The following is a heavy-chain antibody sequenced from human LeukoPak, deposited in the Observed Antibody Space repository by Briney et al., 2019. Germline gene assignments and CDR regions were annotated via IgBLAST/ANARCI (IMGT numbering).Heavy chain of an antibody. CDR3: ARVGVYYDSSGFLDY. CDR1: GGSISSYY. Sequence: SETLSLTCTVSGGSISSYYWSWIRQPPGKGLEWIGYIYYSGSTNYNPSLKSRVTISVDTSKNQFSLKLSSVTAADTAVYYCARVGVYYDSSGFLDYWGQGTLVTVSS. V-gene: IGHV4-59*12. CDR2: IYYSGST. D-gene: IGHD3-22*01. J-gene: IGHJ4*02.